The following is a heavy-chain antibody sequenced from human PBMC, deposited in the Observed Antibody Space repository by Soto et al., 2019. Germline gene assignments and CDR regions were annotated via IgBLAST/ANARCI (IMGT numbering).Heavy chain of an antibody. Sequence: GGSLRLSCAASGFTFSSYDMHWVRQATGKGLEWVSAIGTAGDTYYPGSVKGRFTISRENAKNSLYLQMNSLRAGDTAVYYCARGALDRGSFGFDPWGQGTLVTVSS. J-gene: IGHJ5*02. CDR1: GFTFSSYD. CDR3: ARGALDRGSFGFDP. V-gene: IGHV3-13*01. CDR2: IGTAGDT. D-gene: IGHD2-15*01.